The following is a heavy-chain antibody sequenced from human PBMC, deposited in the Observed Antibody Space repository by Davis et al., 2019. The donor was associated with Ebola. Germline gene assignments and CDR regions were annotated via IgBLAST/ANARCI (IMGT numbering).Heavy chain of an antibody. CDR2: ISDGGRNT. V-gene: IGHV3-21*01. D-gene: IGHD3-22*01. J-gene: IGHJ4*02. Sequence: PGGSLRLSCAASGFTFSSYTMNWVRQAPGKGLEWVSTISDGGRNTHYADSVKGRFTISRDNAKNSLYLQMNSLRAEDTAVYYCARDPETYYYDSSARAPLDYWGQGTLVTVSS. CDR1: GFTFSSYT. CDR3: ARDPETYYYDSSARAPLDY.